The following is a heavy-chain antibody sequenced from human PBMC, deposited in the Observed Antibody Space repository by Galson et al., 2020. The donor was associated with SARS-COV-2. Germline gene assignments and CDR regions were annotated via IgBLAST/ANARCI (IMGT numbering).Heavy chain of an antibody. Sequence: GGSLRLSCAASGFTFRSYSMNWVRQAPGKGLEWVSSISSSSSYIYYADSVKGRFTISRDNAKNSLYLQMNSLRAEDTAVYYCARDPLTLIAVAGTTVFDYWGQGTLVTVSS. V-gene: IGHV3-21*01. D-gene: IGHD6-19*01. J-gene: IGHJ4*02. CDR3: ARDPLTLIAVAGTTVFDY. CDR2: ISSSSSYI. CDR1: GFTFRSYS.